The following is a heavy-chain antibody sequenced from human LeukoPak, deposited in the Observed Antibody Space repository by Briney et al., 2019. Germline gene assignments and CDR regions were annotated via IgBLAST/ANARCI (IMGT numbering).Heavy chain of an antibody. Sequence: KPSETLSLTCTVSGASINTYLWSWFRQPAGKGLEWIGRIHSSGTTNYNPSLKGRVSMSMDMSKDQFSLRLNSLTAADTAVFYCARDIGSRLWGKGTTVIVSS. CDR1: GASINTYL. V-gene: IGHV4-4*07. J-gene: IGHJ6*04. CDR2: IHSSGTT. CDR3: ARDIGSRL. D-gene: IGHD1-26*01.